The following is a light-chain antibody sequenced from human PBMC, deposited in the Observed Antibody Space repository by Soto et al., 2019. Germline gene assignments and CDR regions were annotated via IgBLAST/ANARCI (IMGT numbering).Light chain of an antibody. Sequence: DIQMTQSPSSLSASVGDRVTITCRASQGISNYLAWYQQKPGKVPKLLIYAASTLHSGIPSRFSGSGSGTDFTLTISSLQPEDVATYYCQNYNSALGTFGPGTKVDIK. CDR3: QNYNSALGT. J-gene: IGKJ3*01. V-gene: IGKV1-27*01. CDR2: AAS. CDR1: QGISNY.